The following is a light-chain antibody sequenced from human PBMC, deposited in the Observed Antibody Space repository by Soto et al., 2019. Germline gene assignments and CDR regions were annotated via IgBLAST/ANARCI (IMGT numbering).Light chain of an antibody. CDR2: GAS. Sequence: EIGLTQSPGTLSLSPGERATLSCRASQSVSSSYLAWYQQKPGQAPRLLIFGASTRATGIPARFSGSGSGTEFTLTISSLQSEDFAVYYCQQYNKWPPITFGQGTRLEIK. V-gene: IGKV3-15*01. CDR3: QQYNKWPPIT. CDR1: QSVSSSY. J-gene: IGKJ5*01.